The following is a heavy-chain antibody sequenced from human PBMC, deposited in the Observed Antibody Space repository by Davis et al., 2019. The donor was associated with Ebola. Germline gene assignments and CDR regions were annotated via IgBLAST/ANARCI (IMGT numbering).Heavy chain of an antibody. V-gene: IGHV4-61*01. CDR2: FFYSGST. CDR3: ARETPGLWYFDV. Sequence: PSETLSLTCTVSSGSISSGFHYWTWIRQSPGKGLEWIGHFFYSGSTTYNPSLRSRVTISLDTSKNQFSLDLTSVTAADTAAYYCARETPGLWYFDVWGRGTLVTVSS. D-gene: IGHD3-10*01. CDR1: SGSISSGFHY. J-gene: IGHJ2*01.